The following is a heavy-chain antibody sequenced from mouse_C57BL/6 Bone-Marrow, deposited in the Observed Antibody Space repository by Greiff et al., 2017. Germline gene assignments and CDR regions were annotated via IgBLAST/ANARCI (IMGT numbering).Heavy chain of an antibody. CDR3: ARDLYGSSYAYYAMDY. D-gene: IGHD1-1*01. CDR1: GFTFSDYY. J-gene: IGHJ4*01. Sequence: EEKLMESEGGLVQPGSSMKLSCTASGFTFSDYYMAWVRQVPEKGLEWVANINYDGSSTYYLDSLKSRFIISRDNAKNILYLQMSSLKSEDTATYYCARDLYGSSYAYYAMDYWGQGTSVTVSS. CDR2: INYDGSST. V-gene: IGHV5-16*01.